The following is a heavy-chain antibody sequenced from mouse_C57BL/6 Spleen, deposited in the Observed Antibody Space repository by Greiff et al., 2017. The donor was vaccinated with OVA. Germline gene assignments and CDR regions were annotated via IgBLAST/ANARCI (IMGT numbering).Heavy chain of an antibody. CDR2: ISRNSSNYAT. J-gene: IGHJ3*01. CDR3: VRGSPWLAY. CDR1: GFTFNTYA. Sequence: EVQLVESGGGLVQPKGSLKLSCAASGFTFNTYAMHWVRQAPGKGLEWVARISRNSSNYATYYADSVKDRFTISRDDSQSMLYLQMYNLKTEDTAMYYCVRGSPWLAYWGQGTLVTVAA. V-gene: IGHV10-3*01.